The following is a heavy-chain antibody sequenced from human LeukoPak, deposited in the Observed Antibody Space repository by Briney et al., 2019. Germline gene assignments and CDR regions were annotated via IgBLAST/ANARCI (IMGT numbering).Heavy chain of an antibody. V-gene: IGHV4-30-4*01. Sequence: SQTLSLTCTVSGGSISSGDYYWSWIRQPPGKGLEWIGYIYYSGSTYYNPSLKSRVTISVDTSKNQSSLKLSSVTAADTAVYYCARDLLGGDFDYWGQGTLVTVSS. CDR3: ARDLLGGDFDY. CDR2: IYYSGST. CDR1: GGSISSGDYY. D-gene: IGHD2/OR15-2a*01. J-gene: IGHJ4*02.